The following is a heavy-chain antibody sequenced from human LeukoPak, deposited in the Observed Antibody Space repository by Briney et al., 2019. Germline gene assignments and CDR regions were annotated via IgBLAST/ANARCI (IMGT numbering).Heavy chain of an antibody. D-gene: IGHD6-19*01. Sequence: GGSLRLSCAASGFTFSSYSMNWVRQAPGKGLEWVSYISSSSSTIYYADSVKGRFTISRDNAKNSLYLQMNSLRAEDTAVYYCARVPKPPRRGMAVAASYFDYWGQGTLVTVSS. V-gene: IGHV3-48*01. CDR1: GFTFSSYS. CDR3: ARVPKPPRRGMAVAASYFDY. CDR2: ISSSSSTI. J-gene: IGHJ4*02.